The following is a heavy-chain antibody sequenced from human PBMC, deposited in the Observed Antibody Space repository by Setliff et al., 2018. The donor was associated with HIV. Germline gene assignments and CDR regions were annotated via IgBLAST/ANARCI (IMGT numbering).Heavy chain of an antibody. CDR2: IYSSGSA. Sequence: SETLSLTCSVSGASIRSSGSYWVWVRQSPGKGLEWIGSIYSSGSAYYSPSLNSRVSMSVDTSKDHFSLKLDSVTAADTAMYFCARRTQSGYDRYFDYWGQGKLVTVSS. CDR1: GASIRSSGSY. CDR3: ARRTQSGYDRYFDY. J-gene: IGHJ4*02. D-gene: IGHD5-12*01. V-gene: IGHV4-39*02.